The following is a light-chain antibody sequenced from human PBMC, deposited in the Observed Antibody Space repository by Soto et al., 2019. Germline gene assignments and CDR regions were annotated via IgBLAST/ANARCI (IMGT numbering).Light chain of an antibody. CDR2: EVS. CDR1: SSDVGGYNY. V-gene: IGLV2-14*01. Sequence: QSALTQPASVSGSPGQSITISCTGTSSDVGGYNYVSWYQQYPGKAPKLMIYEVSNRPSGVSNRFSSSKSGNTASLTISGLQAEDEADYYCSSYTSSNTPVVFGGGTKLTVL. J-gene: IGLJ2*01. CDR3: SSYTSSNTPVV.